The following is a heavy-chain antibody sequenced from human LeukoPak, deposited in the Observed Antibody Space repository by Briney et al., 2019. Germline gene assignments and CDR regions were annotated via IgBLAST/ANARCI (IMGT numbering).Heavy chain of an antibody. J-gene: IGHJ6*03. D-gene: IGHD3-10*01. V-gene: IGHV4-34*01. CDR1: GGSFSGYY. CDR2: TNHSGSS. Sequence: PSETLSLTCAVYGGSFSGYYWTWIRQPPGKGLEWIGDTNHSGSSNHNPSPKSRVTISVDTSKNQFSLKLSSMTAADTAVYYCARGRPRGEPHYMDVWSKGTTVTVSS. CDR3: ARGRPRGEPHYMDV.